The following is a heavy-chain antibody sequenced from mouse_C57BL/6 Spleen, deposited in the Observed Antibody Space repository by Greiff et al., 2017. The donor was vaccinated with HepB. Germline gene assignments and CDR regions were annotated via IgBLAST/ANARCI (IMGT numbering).Heavy chain of an antibody. CDR2: IDPSDSYT. D-gene: IGHD2-2*01. V-gene: IGHV1-50*01. J-gene: IGHJ3*01. CDR3: ARSVYGYEAWFAY. CDR1: GYTFTSYW. Sequence: QVQLKQPGAELVKPGASVKLSCKASGYTFTSYWMQWVKQRPGQGLEWIGEIDPSDSYTNYNQKFKGKATLTVDTSSSTAYMQLSSLTSEDSAVYDCARSVYGYEAWFAYWGQGTLVTVSA.